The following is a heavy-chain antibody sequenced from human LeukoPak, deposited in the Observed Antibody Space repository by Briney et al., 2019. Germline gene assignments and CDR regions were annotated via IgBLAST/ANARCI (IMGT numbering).Heavy chain of an antibody. CDR2: INHSGST. V-gene: IGHV4-34*01. J-gene: IGHJ4*02. D-gene: IGHD2-15*01. CDR1: GGSFSGYY. Sequence: SETLSLTCAVYGGSFSGYYWSWIHQPPGKGLEWIGEINHSGSTNYNPSLKSRVTISVDTSKNQFSLKLSSVTAADTAVYYCARGIVRRPFLGYCSGGSCYARYYFDYWGQGTLVTVSS. CDR3: ARGIVRRPFLGYCSGGSCYARYYFDY.